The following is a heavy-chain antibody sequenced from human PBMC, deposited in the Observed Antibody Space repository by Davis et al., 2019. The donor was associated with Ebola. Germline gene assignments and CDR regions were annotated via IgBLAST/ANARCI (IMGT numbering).Heavy chain of an antibody. V-gene: IGHV3-30*18. D-gene: IGHD4-17*01. CDR2: ISYDGSNK. CDR3: AKGYGDYYYYYGMDV. CDR1: GFTFSSYG. J-gene: IGHJ6*02. Sequence: GESLKISCAASGFTFSSYGMHWVRQAPGKGLEWVAVISYDGSNKYYADSVKGRFTISRDNSKNTLYLQMNSLRAEDTAVYYCAKGYGDYYYYYGMDVWGQGTTVTVSS.